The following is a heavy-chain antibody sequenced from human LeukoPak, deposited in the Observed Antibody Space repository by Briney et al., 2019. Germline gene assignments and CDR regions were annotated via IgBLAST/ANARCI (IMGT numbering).Heavy chain of an antibody. J-gene: IGHJ4*02. CDR2: IIPIFGTS. CDR3: ARDSDLTYYDILTGYLGTFDY. CDR1: GGTFSTYA. Sequence: SVKVSCKASGGTFSTYAISWVRQAPGQGLEWMGGIIPIFGTSNYAQNFQGRVTITADESTSTAYMELSSLRSEDTAVYYCARDSDLTYYDILTGYLGTFDYWGQGTLVTVSS. V-gene: IGHV1-69*13. D-gene: IGHD3-9*01.